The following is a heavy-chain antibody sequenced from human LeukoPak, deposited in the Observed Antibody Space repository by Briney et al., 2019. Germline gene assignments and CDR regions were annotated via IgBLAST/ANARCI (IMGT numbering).Heavy chain of an antibody. CDR1: GFTFSSYA. CDR2: ISGSGGST. CDR3: ARLRGGDDAFDI. J-gene: IGHJ3*02. Sequence: GGSLRLSCAASGFTFSSYAMSWGRQAPGKGLEWVSAISGSGGSTYYADSVKGRFTISRENAKNSLYLQMNSLRAGDTAVYYCARLRGGDDAFDIWGQGTMVTVSS. D-gene: IGHD3-16*01. V-gene: IGHV3-23*01.